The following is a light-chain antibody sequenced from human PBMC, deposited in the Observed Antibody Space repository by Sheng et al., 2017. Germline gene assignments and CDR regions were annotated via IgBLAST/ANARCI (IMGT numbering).Light chain of an antibody. Sequence: EIVLTQSPGTLSLSPGDRATLSCRASQSVSSSYLAWYQQKPGQAPRLLIYGASSRATGIPDRFSGSGSGTDFTLTISRLEPEDFAVYYCQQYGSSPWTFG. V-gene: IGKV3-20*01. CDR1: QSVSSSY. CDR2: GAS. CDR3: QQYGSSPWT. J-gene: IGKJ1*01.